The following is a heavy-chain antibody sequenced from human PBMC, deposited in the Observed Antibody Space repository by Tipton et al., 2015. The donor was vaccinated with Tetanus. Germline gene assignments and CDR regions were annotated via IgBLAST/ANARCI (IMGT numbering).Heavy chain of an antibody. V-gene: IGHV3-23*01. CDR3: AKSHGYCSGGSCYYYYGMDV. Sequence: SLRLSCAASGFTFNNYAMNWVRQAPGKGLEWVSSISDSGVRTHYADSVKGRFTISRDNSKNTLYVQMNSLRAEDTAVYYCAKSHGYCSGGSCYYYYGMDVWGQGTTVTVSS. J-gene: IGHJ6*02. CDR1: GFTFNNYA. CDR2: ISDSGVRT. D-gene: IGHD2-15*01.